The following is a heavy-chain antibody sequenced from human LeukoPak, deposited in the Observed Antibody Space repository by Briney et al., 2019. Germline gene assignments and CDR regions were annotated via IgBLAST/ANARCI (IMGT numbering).Heavy chain of an antibody. J-gene: IGHJ4*02. V-gene: IGHV3-48*02. CDR3: ARVADDLDLHGDY. D-gene: IGHD1-1*01. CDR2: ISSSSSTI. Sequence: GGSLRLSCAASGFTFSSYAMNWVRQAPGKGLEWVSYISSSSSTIYYADSVKGRFTISRDNAKNPLYLQMNSLRDEDTAVYYCARVADDLDLHGDYWGQGTLVTVSS. CDR1: GFTFSSYA.